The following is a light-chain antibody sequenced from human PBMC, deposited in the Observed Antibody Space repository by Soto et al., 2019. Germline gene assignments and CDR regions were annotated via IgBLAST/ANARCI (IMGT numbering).Light chain of an antibody. V-gene: IGKV1-8*01. Sequence: AIRMTQSPSSLSASTGDRVTITCRASQGISSYLDWYQQKPGKAPKLLIYAASTLQSGVPSRFSGSGAGTDFTLTIRCLQSEDFATYYCQQSYSYPTFGGGTKVEIK. J-gene: IGKJ4*01. CDR3: QQSYSYPT. CDR2: AAS. CDR1: QGISSY.